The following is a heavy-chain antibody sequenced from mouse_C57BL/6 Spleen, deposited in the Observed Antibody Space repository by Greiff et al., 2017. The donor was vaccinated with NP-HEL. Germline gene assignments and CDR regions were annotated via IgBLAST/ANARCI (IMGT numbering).Heavy chain of an antibody. J-gene: IGHJ3*01. V-gene: IGHV1-55*01. CDR1: GYTFTSYW. CDR3: VRMGDGYYRSWFAY. CDR2: IYPGSGST. Sequence: QVQLQQPGAELVKPGASVKMSCKASGYTFTSYWITWVKQRPGQGLEWIGDIYPGSGSTNYNEKFKSKATLTVDTSSSTAYMQLSSLTSEDSAVYYCVRMGDGYYRSWFAYWGQGTLVTVSA. D-gene: IGHD2-3*01.